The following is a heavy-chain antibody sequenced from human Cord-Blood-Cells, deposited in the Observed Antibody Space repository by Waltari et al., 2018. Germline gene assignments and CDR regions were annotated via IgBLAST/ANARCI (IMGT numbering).Heavy chain of an antibody. V-gene: IGHV3-7*01. J-gene: IGHJ4*02. CDR3: ARPGDSSSWYFDY. CDR1: GFTFSSYW. Sequence: EAQLVESGGGLVQPGGSLRLSCAASGFTFSSYWLSWVRQAPGKGRGGVANIKQDGRGKYYVDSGKGRFTISRDNAKNSLYLQMNSLRAEDTAVYYCARPGDSSSWYFDYWGQGTLVTVSS. CDR2: IKQDGRGK. D-gene: IGHD6-13*01.